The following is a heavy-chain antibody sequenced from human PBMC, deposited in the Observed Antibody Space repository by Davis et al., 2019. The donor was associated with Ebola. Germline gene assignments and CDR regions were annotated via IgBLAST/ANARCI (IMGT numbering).Heavy chain of an antibody. V-gene: IGHV1-69*13. Sequence: SVKVSCKASGYTFTSYGISWVRQAPGQGLEWMGGIIPIFGTANYAQKFQGRVTITADESTSTAYMELSSLRSEDTAVYYCARVLVVYAKYYYYGMDVWGQGTTVTVSS. CDR3: ARVLVVYAKYYYYGMDV. J-gene: IGHJ6*02. D-gene: IGHD2-8*02. CDR1: GYTFTSYG. CDR2: IIPIFGTA.